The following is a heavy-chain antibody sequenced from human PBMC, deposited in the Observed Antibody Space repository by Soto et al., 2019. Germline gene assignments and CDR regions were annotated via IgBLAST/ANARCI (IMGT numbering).Heavy chain of an antibody. CDR2: MNPNSGNT. J-gene: IGHJ6*03. Sequence: ASVKVSCKASGYTFTSYDINWVRQATGQGLEWMGWMNPNSGNTGYAQKFQGRVTMTRNTSISTAYMQLSSLGSEDTAVYYCAREDVVVVAATSGPDYYYYYYMDVWGKGTTVTVSS. V-gene: IGHV1-8*01. CDR1: GYTFTSYD. CDR3: AREDVVVVAATSGPDYYYYYYMDV. D-gene: IGHD2-15*01.